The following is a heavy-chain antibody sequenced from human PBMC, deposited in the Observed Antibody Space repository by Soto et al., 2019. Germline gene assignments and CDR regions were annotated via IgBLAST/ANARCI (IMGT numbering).Heavy chain of an antibody. V-gene: IGHV3-9*01. Sequence: DVQLVESGGGLVQPGRSLRLSCVASGFTFDDYAMHWVRQAPGKGLEWVSGISWNSGSIGYADSVKGRFTISRDNAKNSLYLQMNSLRAEDTALYYCAKDKGLCCDAFDIWGQGTMVTVSS. CDR1: GFTFDDYA. J-gene: IGHJ3*02. CDR2: ISWNSGSI. CDR3: AKDKGLCCDAFDI.